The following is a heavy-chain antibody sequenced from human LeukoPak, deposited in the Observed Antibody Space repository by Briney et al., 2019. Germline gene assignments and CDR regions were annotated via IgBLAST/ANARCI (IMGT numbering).Heavy chain of an antibody. CDR2: ISYDGSNK. V-gene: IGHV3-30-3*01. J-gene: IGHJ4*02. CDR3: ARARTRSSQSVTDY. Sequence: GGSLRLSCAASGFTFSSYAMHWVRQAPGKGLEWVAVISYDGSNKYYADSVKGRFTISRDNSKNTLYLQMNSLRAEDTAVYYCARARTRSSQSVTDYWGQGTLVTVSS. CDR1: GFTFSSYA. D-gene: IGHD6-13*01.